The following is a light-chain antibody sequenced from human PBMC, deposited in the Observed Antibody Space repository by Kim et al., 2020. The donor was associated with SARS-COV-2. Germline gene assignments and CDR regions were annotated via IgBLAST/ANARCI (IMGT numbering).Light chain of an antibody. V-gene: IGKV3-20*01. CDR3: QQYGNSPFT. CDR1: QSVSSNY. J-gene: IGKJ2*01. CDR2: DSS. Sequence: PGERATLSCRVSQSVSSNYLAWYQQKPGQAPRLLKYDSSSRAAGIPDRFSGSGSGTDFTLTISRLEPEDFAVYYCQQYGNSPFTFGQGTKLE.